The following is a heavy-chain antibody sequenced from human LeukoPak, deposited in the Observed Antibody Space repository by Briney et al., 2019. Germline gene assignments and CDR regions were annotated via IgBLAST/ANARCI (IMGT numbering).Heavy chain of an antibody. D-gene: IGHD3-22*01. CDR3: ARAPSEIGGYYPEYFRH. V-gene: IGHV3-74*01. CDR1: GFTFSTYW. CDR2: IKSDGST. Sequence: GGSLRLSCAASGFTFSTYWMHWVRQAPGKGLVWVSRIKSDGSTNYADSVKGRFTISRDNAENTVSLQMNSLRPEDTGVYYCARAPSEIGGYYPEYFRHWGQGTLVTVSS. J-gene: IGHJ1*01.